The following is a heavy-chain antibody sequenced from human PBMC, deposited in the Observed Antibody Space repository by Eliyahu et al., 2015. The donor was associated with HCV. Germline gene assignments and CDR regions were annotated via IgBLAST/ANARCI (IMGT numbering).Heavy chain of an antibody. V-gene: IGHV3-43*02. D-gene: IGHD2-2*01. J-gene: IGHJ6*02. CDR3: AKDEVNIVVVPAPFGMDV. Sequence: EVQLVESGGGVVQPGGSLRLSCAASGFTFDDYAMHWVRQAPGKGLGWVSLISGDGGSTYYADSVKGRFTISRDNSKNSLYLQMNSLRTEDTALYYCAKDEVNIVVVPAPFGMDVWGQGTTVTVSS. CDR1: GFTFDDYA. CDR2: ISGDGGST.